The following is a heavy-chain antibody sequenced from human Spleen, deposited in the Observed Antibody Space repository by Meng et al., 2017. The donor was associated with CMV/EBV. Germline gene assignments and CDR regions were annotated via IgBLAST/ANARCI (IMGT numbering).Heavy chain of an antibody. J-gene: IGHJ4*02. V-gene: IGHV3-30*02. CDR1: GLTFSTYG. D-gene: IGHD5-12*01. CDR2: IRFDGSDK. CDR3: ARNVGSPDYRTDS. Sequence: GESLKISCAASGLTFSTYGMHWVRQTPVKGLEWVAFIRFDGSDKYFADSVQGRFTISRDNSKNTLYLQMDSLRTEDTAVYYCARNVGSPDYRTDSWGQGTLVTVSS.